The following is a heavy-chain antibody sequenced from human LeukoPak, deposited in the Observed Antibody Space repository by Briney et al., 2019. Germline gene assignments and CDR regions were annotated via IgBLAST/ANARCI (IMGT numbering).Heavy chain of an antibody. CDR2: IIPIFGTA. Sequence: GASVKVSCKASRGTFSSYAISWVRQAPGLGLEWMGGIIPIFGTANYAQKLQGRVTITTDESTSTAYMELSSLRSEDTAVYYCASQYCSGGSCYWLHYMDVWGKGTTVTVSS. CDR3: ASQYCSGGSCYWLHYMDV. J-gene: IGHJ6*03. CDR1: RGTFSSYA. D-gene: IGHD2-15*01. V-gene: IGHV1-69*05.